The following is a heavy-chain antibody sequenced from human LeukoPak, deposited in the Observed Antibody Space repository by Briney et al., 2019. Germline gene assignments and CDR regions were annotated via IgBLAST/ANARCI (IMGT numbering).Heavy chain of an antibody. D-gene: IGHD4-17*01. CDR1: GFTFSNYG. CDR2: IRYDGSNK. J-gene: IGHJ3*02. Sequence: GGSLRLSCVASGFTFSNYGMHWVRQGPGKGLEWVAFIRYDGSNKYYAGSVRGRFTISRDNSKNTLFLQMNSLRAEDTAVYYCAREMTTVTTGGVNAFDIWGQGTMVTVSS. CDR3: AREMTTVTTGGVNAFDI. V-gene: IGHV3-30*02.